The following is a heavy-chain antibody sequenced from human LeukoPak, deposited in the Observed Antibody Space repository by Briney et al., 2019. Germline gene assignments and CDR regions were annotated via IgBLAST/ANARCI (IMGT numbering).Heavy chain of an antibody. CDR2: MNPNSGNT. CDR3: ATSYYDYFGVVIIPEGAFDI. J-gene: IGHJ3*02. CDR1: GYTFTSYD. D-gene: IGHD3-3*01. V-gene: IGHV1-8*03. Sequence: ASVKVSCKASGYTFTSYDINWVRQATGQGLEWMGWMNPNSGNTGYAQKFQGSVTITRNTSISTAYMELSSLRSEDTAVYYCATSYYDYFGVVIIPEGAFDIWGQGTMVTVSS.